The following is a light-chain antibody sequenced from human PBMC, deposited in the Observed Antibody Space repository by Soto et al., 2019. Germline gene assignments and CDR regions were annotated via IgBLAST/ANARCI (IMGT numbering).Light chain of an antibody. V-gene: IGLV1-40*01. CDR1: GSSIGAGYD. CDR3: QSYDSSLSGYV. Sequence: QSVLTQPPSVSGAPGQRVTISCTGSGSSIGAGYDVHWYQQLPGTAPKLLIYSNSNRPSAVPDRFSGSKSGTSASLAITGLQAEDEADYYCQSYDSSLSGYVFGTGTKLTVL. J-gene: IGLJ1*01. CDR2: SNS.